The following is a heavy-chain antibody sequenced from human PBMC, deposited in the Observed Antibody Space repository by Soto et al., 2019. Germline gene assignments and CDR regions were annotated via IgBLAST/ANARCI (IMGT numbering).Heavy chain of an antibody. V-gene: IGHV4-39*01. Sequence: SETLSLTCTVSSGSISINTYYWGWIRQPPGKGLEWIGSIFYSGSSYYNPSLKSRVTISVDTSKKQFSLKLNSVTAADTAVYYCARHQTSAYYYMDVWGKGITVTVSS. J-gene: IGHJ6*03. CDR2: IFYSGSS. CDR3: ARHQTSAYYYMDV. CDR1: SGSISINTYY.